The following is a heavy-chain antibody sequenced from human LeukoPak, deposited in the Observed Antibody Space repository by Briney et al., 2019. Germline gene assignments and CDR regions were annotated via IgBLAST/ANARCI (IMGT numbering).Heavy chain of an antibody. CDR3: ARQGHDYGDYDDY. CDR2: IYPGDSDT. D-gene: IGHD4-17*01. V-gene: IGHV5-51*01. Sequence: GESLKTSCKGSGYSFTSYWIGWVRQMPGKGLERMGIIYPGDSDTRYSPSFEGQVTISADKSISTAYLQWSNLKASDTAMYYCARQGHDYGDYDDYWGQGTLVTVSS. J-gene: IGHJ4*02. CDR1: GYSFTSYW.